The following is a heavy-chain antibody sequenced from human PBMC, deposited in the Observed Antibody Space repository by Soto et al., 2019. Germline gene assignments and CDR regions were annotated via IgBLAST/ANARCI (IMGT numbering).Heavy chain of an antibody. CDR2: FDPSDSYT. CDR1: EYSFTNYW. CDR3: ARHASVAMALYGMDV. Sequence: GESLKISCKGSEYSFTNYWIGWVRQMPGKGLEWMGMFDPSDSYTNYSPSFQGHVTISADKSISTAYLQWSSLKASDTAMYYCARHASVAMALYGMDVWGQGTTVTVSS. D-gene: IGHD5-18*01. J-gene: IGHJ6*02. V-gene: IGHV5-10-1*01.